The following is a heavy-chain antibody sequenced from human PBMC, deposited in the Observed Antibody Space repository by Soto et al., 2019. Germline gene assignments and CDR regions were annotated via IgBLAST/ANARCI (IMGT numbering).Heavy chain of an antibody. Sequence: GGSLRLSCAASGFTFSSYAMHWVRQAPGKGLEWVAVIAYDGRNKYYADSVKGRFTISRDNSKNTLYLQMNSLRAEDTAFYYCARDHDEDFGYDLDYFDYWGQGTLVTVSS. V-gene: IGHV3-30*04. D-gene: IGHD5-12*01. J-gene: IGHJ4*02. CDR2: IAYDGRNK. CDR3: ARDHDEDFGYDLDYFDY. CDR1: GFTFSSYA.